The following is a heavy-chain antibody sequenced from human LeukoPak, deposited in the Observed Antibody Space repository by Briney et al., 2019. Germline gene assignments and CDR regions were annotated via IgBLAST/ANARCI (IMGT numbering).Heavy chain of an antibody. J-gene: IGHJ4*02. CDR2: ISGSGGST. CDR3: ANPKAGDYYGSGSYYIGNYYFDY. V-gene: IGHV3-23*01. D-gene: IGHD3-10*01. Sequence: PGGSLRLSCAASGFTFSSYAMSWVRQAPGKGLEWVSAISGSGGSTYYADSVKGRFTISRDNSKNTLYLQMNSLRAEDTAVYYCANPKAGDYYGSGSYYIGNYYFDYWGQGTLVTVSS. CDR1: GFTFSSYA.